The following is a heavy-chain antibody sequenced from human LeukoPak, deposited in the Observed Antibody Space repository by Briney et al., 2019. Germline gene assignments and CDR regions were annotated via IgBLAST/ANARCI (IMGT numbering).Heavy chain of an antibody. CDR2: INHDGSST. J-gene: IGHJ4*02. CDR1: GFTFSTFW. CDR3: ARGSLVHYYGSGSYRNRAGFDY. V-gene: IGHV3-74*01. Sequence: PGGSLRLSCATSGFTFSTFWMHWVRQASGKGLVWVSRINHDGSSTNYADSVKGRFTISRDNAKNSLYLQMNSLRAEDSAVYYCARGSLVHYYGSGSYRNRAGFDYWGQGTLVTVSS. D-gene: IGHD3-10*01.